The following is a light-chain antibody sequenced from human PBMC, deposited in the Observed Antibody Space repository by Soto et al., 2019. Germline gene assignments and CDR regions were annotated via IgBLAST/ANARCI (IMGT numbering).Light chain of an antibody. CDR2: AAS. CDR3: LQSYSTPLS. V-gene: IGKV1-39*01. CDR1: QSISSY. Sequence: DIQMTQSPSPLSASVGDRVTITCRASQSISSYLNWYQQKLGNAPKLLIYAASSLQTGVPSRFSGSGSGTDFTLTIRSLQPEDFATYYCLQSYSTPLSFGGGTTVEIK. J-gene: IGKJ4*01.